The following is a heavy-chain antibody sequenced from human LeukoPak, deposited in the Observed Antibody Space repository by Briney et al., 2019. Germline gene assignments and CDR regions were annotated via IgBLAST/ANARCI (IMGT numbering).Heavy chain of an antibody. D-gene: IGHD3-9*01. CDR1: GGTFSSYA. CDR2: IIPIFGTA. J-gene: IGHJ5*02. CDR3: AREGQLRYFDWLPTPNWFDP. V-gene: IGHV1-69*05. Sequence: SVKVSCKASGGTFSSYAISWVRQAPGQGLEWMGGIIPIFGTANYAQKFQGRVTMTRDTSTSTVYMELSSLRSEDTAVYYCAREGQLRYFDWLPTPNWFDPWGQGTLVTVSS.